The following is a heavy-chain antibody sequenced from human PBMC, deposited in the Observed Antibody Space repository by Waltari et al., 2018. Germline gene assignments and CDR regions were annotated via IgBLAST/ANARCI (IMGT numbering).Heavy chain of an antibody. CDR1: GFTFSSYG. D-gene: IGHD3-9*01. V-gene: IGHV3-30*18. J-gene: IGHJ6*03. Sequence: QVQLVESGGGVVQPGRSLRLSCAASGFTFSSYGMHWVRQAPGKGLEWVAVISYDGSNKYDADSVKGRFTISRDNSKNTLYLQMNSLRAEDTAVYYCAKPMTISADYYMDVWGKGTTVTVSS. CDR3: AKPMTISADYYMDV. CDR2: ISYDGSNK.